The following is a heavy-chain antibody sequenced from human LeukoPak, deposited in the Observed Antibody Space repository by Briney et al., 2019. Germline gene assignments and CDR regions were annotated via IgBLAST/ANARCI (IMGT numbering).Heavy chain of an antibody. CDR1: GFTFTNYA. V-gene: IGHV3-48*02. CDR3: ARVAEIQLWLRSAFDY. CDR2: ISTGSSTI. Sequence: PGGSLRLSCAASGFTFTNYALHWVRQAPGKGLEWVSFISTGSSTIYYADSVKGRFTISRENAKNSLYLQMNSLRDEDTAVYYCARVAEIQLWLRSAFDYWGQGTLVTVSS. D-gene: IGHD5-18*01. J-gene: IGHJ4*02.